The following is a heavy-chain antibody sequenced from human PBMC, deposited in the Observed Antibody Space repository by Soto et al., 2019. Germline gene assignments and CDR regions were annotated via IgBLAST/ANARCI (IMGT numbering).Heavy chain of an antibody. J-gene: IGHJ4*02. CDR1: GFTFSSYA. D-gene: IGHD3-9*01. CDR2: ISGSGGST. CDR3: AKVVSGYDILTDYPGRGYFDY. V-gene: IGHV3-23*01. Sequence: GGSLRLSCAASGFTFSSYAMSWVRQAPGKGLEWVSAISGSGGSTYYADSVKGRFTISRDNSKNTLYLQMNSLRAEDTAVYYCAKVVSGYDILTDYPGRGYFDYWGQGTLVTVSS.